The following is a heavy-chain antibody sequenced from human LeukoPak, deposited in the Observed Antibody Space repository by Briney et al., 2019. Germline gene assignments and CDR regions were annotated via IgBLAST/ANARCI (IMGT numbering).Heavy chain of an antibody. CDR3: ARESPRTFGWRKYYGMDV. CDR2: ISKDKGFE. D-gene: IGHD2/OR15-2a*01. CDR1: GFTFSSYN. V-gene: IGHV3-30*03. J-gene: IGHJ6*02. Sequence: GGSLRLSCVASGFTFSSYNMHWVRQAPGKGLEWVAVISKDKGFEYYGDSVKGRFTISRDNPRNTLYLEMNSLRAEDTAVYYCARESPRTFGWRKYYGMDVWGQGTTVTVSS.